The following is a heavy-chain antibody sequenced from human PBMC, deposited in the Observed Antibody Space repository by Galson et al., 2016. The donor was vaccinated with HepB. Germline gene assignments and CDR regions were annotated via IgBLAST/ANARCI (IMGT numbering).Heavy chain of an antibody. J-gene: IGHJ6*02. CDR1: GFTFDDST. Sequence: SLRLSCAASGFTFDDSTMHWVRQGPGKGLEWVSVISWDGASTHYADAVKGRFTVSRDNSRNSLYLQMNSLRIEGTALYYCAKDIVTGTYFGVGVYPYFYGMDVWGQGTTVTVSS. CDR2: ISWDGAST. CDR3: AKDIVTGTYFGVGVYPYFYGMDV. V-gene: IGHV3-43*01. D-gene: IGHD1-26*01.